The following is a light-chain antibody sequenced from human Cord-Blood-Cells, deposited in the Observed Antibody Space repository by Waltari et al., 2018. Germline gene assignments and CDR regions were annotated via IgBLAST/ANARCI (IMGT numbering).Light chain of an antibody. V-gene: IGLV2-14*01. Sequence: QSALTQPASVSGSPGPSITISCTGTRSDVGGYNYVSWYQQHPGKAPQLMIYDVSKRPSGVSNRLSVSKSGKTAAHTISGLEAEDEADYYCSSYTSSSTFIYGFRTGTKVNVL. J-gene: IGLJ1*01. CDR1: RSDVGGYNY. CDR3: SSYTSSSTFIYG. CDR2: DVS.